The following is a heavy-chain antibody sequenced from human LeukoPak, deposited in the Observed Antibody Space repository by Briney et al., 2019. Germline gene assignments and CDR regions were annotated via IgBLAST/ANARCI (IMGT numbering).Heavy chain of an antibody. CDR2: IKTDGSST. CDR1: GFTFSDYV. D-gene: IGHD6-6*01. J-gene: IGHJ5*02. Sequence: GGSLRLSCAASGFTFSDYVMIWVRQAPGKGLVWVSRIKTDGSSTSYADSVKGQFTISRDNAKNTMYLQMNSLRVEDTAVYYCARPTARLGWFDPWGQGTLVTVSS. CDR3: ARPTARLGWFDP. V-gene: IGHV3-74*01.